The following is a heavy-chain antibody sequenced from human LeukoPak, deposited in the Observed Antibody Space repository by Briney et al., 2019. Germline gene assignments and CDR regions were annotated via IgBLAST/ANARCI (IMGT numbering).Heavy chain of an antibody. J-gene: IGHJ3*02. CDR1: GFTLSSYS. D-gene: IGHD6-19*01. V-gene: IGHV3-21*01. Sequence: KAGGSLRLSCAASGFTLSSYSMNWVRQAPGKGLEWVSSISSSSSYIYYADSVKGRFTISRDNSKNTLYLQMNSLRAEDTAVYYCARELRDGSGWTPDAFDIWGQGTMVTVSS. CDR3: ARELRDGSGWTPDAFDI. CDR2: ISSSSSYI.